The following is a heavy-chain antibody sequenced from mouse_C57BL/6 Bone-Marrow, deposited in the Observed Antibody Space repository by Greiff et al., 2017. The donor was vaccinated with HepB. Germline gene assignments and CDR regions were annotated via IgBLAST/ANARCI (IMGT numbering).Heavy chain of an antibody. J-gene: IGHJ3*01. CDR2: ISGGGGNT. Sequence: DVMLVESGGGLVKPGGSLKLSCAASGFTFSSYTMSWVRQTPEKRLEWVATISGGGGNTYYPDSVKGRFTISRDNAKNTLYLQMSSLRSEDTALYYCARHGYYYGSGGFAYWGQGTLVTVSA. CDR3: ARHGYYYGSGGFAY. V-gene: IGHV5-9*01. CDR1: GFTFSSYT. D-gene: IGHD1-1*01.